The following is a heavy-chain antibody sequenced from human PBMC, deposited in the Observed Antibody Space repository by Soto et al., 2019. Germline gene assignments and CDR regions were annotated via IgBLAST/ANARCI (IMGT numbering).Heavy chain of an antibody. CDR1: GGSISSYY. J-gene: IGHJ3*02. CDR3: ARDRGFDAFDI. Sequence: SETLSLTCTVSGGSISSYYWSWIRQPPGKGLEWIGYIYYSGSTNYNPSLKSRVTISVDTSKNQFSLKLSSVTAADTAVYYCARDRGFDAFDIWGQGTMVTVSS. CDR2: IYYSGST. V-gene: IGHV4-59*01.